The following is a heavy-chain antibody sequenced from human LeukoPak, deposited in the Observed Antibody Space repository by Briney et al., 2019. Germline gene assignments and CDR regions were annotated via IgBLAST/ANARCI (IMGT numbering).Heavy chain of an antibody. Sequence: GGSLRLSCAASGFIFSGYDMNWVRQPPGKGLEWVSFISRSGRTIYYADSVKGRFTISRDDAKNSLYLQMNSLRAGDTALYYCASQYYYDNSAYCTSDWFDPWGQGTLVTVSS. CDR2: ISRSGRTI. CDR3: ASQYYYDNSAYCTSDWFDP. D-gene: IGHD3-22*01. J-gene: IGHJ5*02. V-gene: IGHV3-48*03. CDR1: GFIFSGYD.